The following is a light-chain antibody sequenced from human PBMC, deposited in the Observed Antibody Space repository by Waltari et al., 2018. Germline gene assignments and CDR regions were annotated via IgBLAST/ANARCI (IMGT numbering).Light chain of an antibody. Sequence: EIVLTQSPGTLSLSLGERATLSCRASQSFSNNYLAWYQQRPGQPPRHLIYETSLRATGIPDRFSGSGSGTDFTLTISRLEPEDFAVYFCQQYDNWPRTFGQGTKVEI. J-gene: IGKJ1*01. CDR1: QSFSNNY. V-gene: IGKV3-20*01. CDR2: ETS. CDR3: QQYDNWPRT.